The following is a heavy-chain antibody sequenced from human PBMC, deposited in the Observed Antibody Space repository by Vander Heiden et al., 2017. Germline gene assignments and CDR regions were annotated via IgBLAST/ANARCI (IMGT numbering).Heavy chain of an antibody. V-gene: IGHV3-21*06. CDR2: ISRSSNYI. Sequence: EVELVESGGGLVKPGGSLRLSCAASGVILNNYDMNWVRQAPGKGLEWVSSISRSSNYIYYADSVKGRFTISRDNAKNSLYLQMDSLRAEDTAVYYCARDLGYSYGFGFDYWGQGTLVAVSS. CDR1: GVILNNYD. D-gene: IGHD5-18*01. J-gene: IGHJ4*02. CDR3: ARDLGYSYGFGFDY.